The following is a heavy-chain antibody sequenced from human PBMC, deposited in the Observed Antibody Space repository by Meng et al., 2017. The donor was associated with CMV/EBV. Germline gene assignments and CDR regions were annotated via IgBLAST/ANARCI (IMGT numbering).Heavy chain of an antibody. D-gene: IGHD2-15*01. Sequence: ASVKVSCKASGYTFTSYGISWVRQAPGQGLEWMGWISAYNGNTNYAQKIQGRVTMTTDTSTSTAYMELRNLRSDDTAVYYCARGFCRGGSCSQTEFDYWGQGTLVTVSS. CDR2: ISAYNGNT. CDR1: GYTFTSYG. CDR3: ARGFCRGGSCSQTEFDY. V-gene: IGHV1-18*01. J-gene: IGHJ4*02.